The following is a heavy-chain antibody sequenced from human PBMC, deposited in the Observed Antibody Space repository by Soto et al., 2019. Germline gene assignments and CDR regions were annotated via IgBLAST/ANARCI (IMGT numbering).Heavy chain of an antibody. D-gene: IGHD3-3*01. CDR2: IYSGGST. J-gene: IGHJ6*03. V-gene: IGHV3-66*01. CDR3: ARTQYTIFGVVPSDYYYYYMDV. Sequence: EVRLVESGGGLVQPGGSLRLSCAASGFTVSSNYMSWVRQAPGKGLEWVSVIYSGGSTYYADSVKGRFTIFRDNSKNTLYLQMNSLRAEDTAVYYCARTQYTIFGVVPSDYYYYYMDVWGKGTTVTVSS. CDR1: GFTVSSNY.